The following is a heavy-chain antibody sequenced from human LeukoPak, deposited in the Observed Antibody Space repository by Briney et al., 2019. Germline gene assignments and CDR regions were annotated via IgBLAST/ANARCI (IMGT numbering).Heavy chain of an antibody. CDR2: IYYSGST. V-gene: IGHV4-39*07. D-gene: IGHD3-22*01. J-gene: IGHJ4*02. CDR3: AREPSYDSSGYYSY. CDR1: GGSISSSSYY. Sequence: PSETLSLTCTVSGGSISSSSYYWGWIRQPPGKGLEWIGSIYYSGSTYYNPSLKSRVTISVDTSKNQFSLKLSSVTAADTAVYYCAREPSYDSSGYYSYWGQGTLVTVSS.